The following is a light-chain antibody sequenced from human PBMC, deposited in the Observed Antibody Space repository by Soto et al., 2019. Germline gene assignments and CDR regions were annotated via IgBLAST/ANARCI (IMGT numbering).Light chain of an antibody. Sequence: DIVMTQSPDSLAVSLGERATLDCKSSQTVLNSSNNKTYLAWYRQRPGQPPTLLINWASTRQSGVPARFRGSGSGTDFTLTITDLQAEDWAVYYCQQFHTIPWTFGQGTKVEIK. CDR2: WAS. CDR3: QQFHTIPWT. V-gene: IGKV4-1*01. CDR1: QTVLNSSNNKTY. J-gene: IGKJ1*01.